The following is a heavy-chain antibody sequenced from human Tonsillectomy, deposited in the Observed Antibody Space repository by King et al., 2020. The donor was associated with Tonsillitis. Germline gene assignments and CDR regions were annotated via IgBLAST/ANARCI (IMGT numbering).Heavy chain of an antibody. CDR2: ISISGGTL. V-gene: IGHV3-11*01. J-gene: IGHJ4*02. CDR1: GFTFMDYY. Sequence: VQLVESGGGLGKPGGSLRVSCAASGFTFMDYYMSWICQDPGRGREWVSCISISGGTLYYADSLKGRFTMSRANAKKSLYLQMNSLRAEDTAVYYCARGRFCSSTSCYTRFLVNYWGQGTLVTVSS. CDR3: ARGRFCSSTSCYTRFLVNY. D-gene: IGHD2-2*02.